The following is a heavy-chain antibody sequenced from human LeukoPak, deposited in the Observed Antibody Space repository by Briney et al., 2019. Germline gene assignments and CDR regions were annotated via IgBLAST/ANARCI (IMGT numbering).Heavy chain of an antibody. CDR2: IDYSGSA. D-gene: IGHD1-26*01. V-gene: IGHV4-59*01. CDR3: ARAGGSYSFDY. CDR1: GGSISSYY. Sequence: SETLSLTCTVSGGSISSYYWNWLRQPPGKGLEWVGYIDYSGSANINPSLKSRGAISIDTSRKQFSLKLSSVTAADTAVYYCARAGGSYSFDYWGQGTLSPSPQ. J-gene: IGHJ4*02.